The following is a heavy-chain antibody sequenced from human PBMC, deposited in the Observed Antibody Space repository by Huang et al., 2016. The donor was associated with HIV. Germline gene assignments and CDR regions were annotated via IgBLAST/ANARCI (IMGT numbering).Heavy chain of an antibody. CDR1: GGSFSGYF. D-gene: IGHD3-3*01. Sequence: QVQLEQCGAGLLKPSETLSLTCAVYGGSFSGYFWNWIRQSPGKGLEWIGQINHAGVTDYNPSLKSRATISGDTSKNQFSLKLTSVTAADTAIYYCAREITISFGGPFDSWGHGNLVTVSS. CDR3: AREITISFGGPFDS. CDR2: INHAGVT. J-gene: IGHJ5*01. V-gene: IGHV4-34*02.